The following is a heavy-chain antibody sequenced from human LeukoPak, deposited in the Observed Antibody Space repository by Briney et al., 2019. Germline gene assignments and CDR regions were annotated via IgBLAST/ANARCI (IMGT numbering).Heavy chain of an antibody. CDR2: ISSSGSTI. D-gene: IGHD3-10*01. Sequence: GGSLRLSCAASGFTFSSYEMNGVRQAPGKGLERVSYISSSGSTIYYADSVKGRFTISRDNAKNSLYLQMNSLRAEDTAVYYCAREGFGGSGSYLSIDYWGQGTLVTVSS. J-gene: IGHJ4*02. V-gene: IGHV3-48*03. CDR3: AREGFGGSGSYLSIDY. CDR1: GFTFSSYE.